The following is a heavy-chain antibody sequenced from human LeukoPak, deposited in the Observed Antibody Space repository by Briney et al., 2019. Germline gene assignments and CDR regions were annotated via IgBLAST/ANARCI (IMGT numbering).Heavy chain of an antibody. J-gene: IGHJ4*02. Sequence: GGSLRLSCVASGFTFSKYNMSWVRQAPGKGLEWVANIQGDGSEKSYVDAVKGRFTISRDNAKNSLYLQMNSLRAEDTDVYYCAREVGRISLYDSTSYYYDAQDCWGQGTLVTVSS. V-gene: IGHV3-7*01. CDR2: IQGDGSEK. CDR1: GFTFSKYN. D-gene: IGHD3-22*01. CDR3: AREVGRISLYDSTSYYYDAQDC.